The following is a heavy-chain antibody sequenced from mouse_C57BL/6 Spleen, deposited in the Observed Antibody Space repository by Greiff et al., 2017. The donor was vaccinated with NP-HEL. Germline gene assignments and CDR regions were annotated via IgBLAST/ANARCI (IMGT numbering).Heavy chain of an antibody. CDR1: GYTFTSYW. CDR3: ARREGSDAMDY. J-gene: IGHJ4*01. D-gene: IGHD2-13*01. CDR2: IYPSDSET. V-gene: IGHV1-61*01. Sequence: VQLQQPGAELVRPGSSVKLSCKASGYTFTSYWMDWVKQRPGQGLEWIGNIYPSDSETHYNQKFKDKATLTVDKSSSTAYMQLSSLTSEDSAVYYCARREGSDAMDYWGQGTSVTVSS.